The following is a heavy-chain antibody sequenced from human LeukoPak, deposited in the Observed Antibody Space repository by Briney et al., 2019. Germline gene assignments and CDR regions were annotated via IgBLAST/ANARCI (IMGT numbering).Heavy chain of an antibody. Sequence: GGSLRLSCAASGFTFNDYYMSWIRQAPGKGLEWVSYISSSGSTIYYADSVKGRFTSSRDNAKNFLYLQLNSLRAEDTAVYYCARAIGTTGTPGSYWGQGTLVTVSS. J-gene: IGHJ4*02. V-gene: IGHV3-11*01. CDR3: ARAIGTTGTPGSY. CDR1: GFTFNDYY. D-gene: IGHD1-1*01. CDR2: ISSSGSTI.